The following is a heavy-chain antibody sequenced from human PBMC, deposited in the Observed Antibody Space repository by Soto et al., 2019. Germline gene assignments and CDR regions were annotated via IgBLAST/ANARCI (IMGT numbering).Heavy chain of an antibody. D-gene: IGHD2-21*02. Sequence: QVQLVESGGGVVQPGRSLRLSCAASGFTFSSYGMHWVRQAPGKGLEWVAVISYDGSNKYYADSVKGRFTISRDNSKNTLYLQMNSLRAEDTAVYYCAKHHCGGDCGYFDLWGRGTLVTVSS. CDR1: GFTFSSYG. V-gene: IGHV3-30*18. CDR3: AKHHCGGDCGYFDL. J-gene: IGHJ2*01. CDR2: ISYDGSNK.